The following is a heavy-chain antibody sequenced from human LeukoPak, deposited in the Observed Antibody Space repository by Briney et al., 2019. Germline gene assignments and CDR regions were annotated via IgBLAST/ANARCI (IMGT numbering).Heavy chain of an antibody. D-gene: IGHD4-11*01. J-gene: IGHJ3*02. V-gene: IGHV4-39*02. Sequence: KTSETLSLTCTVSGDSISSSTYYWAWIRQPPGKGLEWIGSIYYSGSTYFNPSLKSRVTISVDTSKNHFSLKLSSVTAADTAVYYCARGGWGPFTTVTTSAFDIWGQGTMVTVSS. CDR1: GDSISSSTYY. CDR3: ARGGWGPFTTVTTSAFDI. CDR2: IYYSGST.